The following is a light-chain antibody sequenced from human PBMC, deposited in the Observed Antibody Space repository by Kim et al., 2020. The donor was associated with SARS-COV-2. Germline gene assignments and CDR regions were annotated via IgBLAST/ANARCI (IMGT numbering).Light chain of an antibody. CDR3: ASCEPGETTVL. CDR2: GVS. V-gene: IGLV2-23*02. CDR1: TNDVVIYNP. Sequence: QSITISCTGGTNDVVIYNPVSWYQQHPGKAPKLLISGVSKRPSGVSNRFSGSKSDNTAYLTISGLQAEDEADYYCASCEPGETTVLFGGGTQLTVL. J-gene: IGLJ2*01.